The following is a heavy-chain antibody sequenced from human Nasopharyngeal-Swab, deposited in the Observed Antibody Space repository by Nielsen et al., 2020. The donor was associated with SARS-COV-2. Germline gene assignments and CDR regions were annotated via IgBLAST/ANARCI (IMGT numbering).Heavy chain of an antibody. D-gene: IGHD1-1*01. CDR1: GGSISYFY. Sequence: SETLSLTFTVPGGSISYFYWSWIRQPPGKGLEWIGYIYFNGSTNYNPSLKSRVTMSKDVIKNQFSLRLSSVTAADTAVYYCARQGYPNWNDVGVAAFDIWGQGTMVTVSS. CDR3: ARQGYPNWNDVGVAAFDI. V-gene: IGHV4-59*01. J-gene: IGHJ3*02. CDR2: IYFNGST.